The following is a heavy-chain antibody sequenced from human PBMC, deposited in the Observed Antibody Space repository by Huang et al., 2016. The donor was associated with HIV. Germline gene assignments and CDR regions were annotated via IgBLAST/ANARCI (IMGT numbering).Heavy chain of an antibody. Sequence: QVQLVESGGGVVQPGRSLRLSCAASGFTFSSYALHWVRQAPGKGLEGVAVISYDGSNKYYADSVKGRFTISRDNSKNTLDLQMSSLRAEDTAVYYCARVGPLENWHYFDYWGQGTLVTVSS. CDR2: ISYDGSNK. D-gene: IGHD1-1*01. CDR1: GFTFSSYA. V-gene: IGHV3-30-3*01. CDR3: ARVGPLENWHYFDY. J-gene: IGHJ4*02.